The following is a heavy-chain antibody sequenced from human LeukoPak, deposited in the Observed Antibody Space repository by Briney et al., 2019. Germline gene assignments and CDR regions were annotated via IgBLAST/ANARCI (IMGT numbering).Heavy chain of an antibody. V-gene: IGHV4-39*02. Sequence: PSETLSLTCTVSGGTISSSSYYWGWIRQPPGKGLEWIGSIYYSGTTYYNPSLKSRVTISVDTSKSQFSLKLSSVTAADTAVYYCAREKSSWPNYYYYYMDVWGKGTTVTVSS. D-gene: IGHD6-13*01. CDR1: GGTISSSSYY. CDR3: AREKSSWPNYYYYYMDV. J-gene: IGHJ6*03. CDR2: IYYSGTT.